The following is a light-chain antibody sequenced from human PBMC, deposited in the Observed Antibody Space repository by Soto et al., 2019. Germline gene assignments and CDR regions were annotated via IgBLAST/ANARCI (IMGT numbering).Light chain of an antibody. V-gene: IGLV2-14*01. J-gene: IGLJ3*02. CDR3: SSYTSYTTLWV. Sequence: QSALTQPASVSGSPGQSITISCTGTDSDIGNYNYVSWYQQHPGKAPKLMIYGVTNRPSGVSDRFSGSKSGNAASLTISGLQAEDEADYYCSSYTSYTTLWVFGGGTKVTV. CDR2: GVT. CDR1: DSDIGNYNY.